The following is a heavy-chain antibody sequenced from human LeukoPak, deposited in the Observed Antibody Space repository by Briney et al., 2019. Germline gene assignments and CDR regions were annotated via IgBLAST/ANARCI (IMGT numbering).Heavy chain of an antibody. J-gene: IGHJ4*02. CDR2: IIPIFGTA. V-gene: IGHV1-69*13. D-gene: IGHD3-22*01. CDR3: ARANYYDSSGYYHNFDY. Sequence: GASVKVSCKASGGTFSSYAFSWVRQAPGQGLEWMGGIIPIFGTANYAQKFQGRVTITADESTSTAYMELSSLRSEDTAVYYCARANYYDSSGYYHNFDYWGQGTLVTVSS. CDR1: GGTFSSYA.